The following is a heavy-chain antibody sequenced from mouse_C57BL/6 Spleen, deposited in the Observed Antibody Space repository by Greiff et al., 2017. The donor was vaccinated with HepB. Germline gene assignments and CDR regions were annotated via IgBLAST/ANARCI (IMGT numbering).Heavy chain of an antibody. Sequence: EVQGVESGGGLVKPGGSLKLSCAASGFTFSDYGMHWVRQAPEKGLGWVAYISSGSSTIYYADTVKGRFTISRDNAKNTLFLQMTSLRSEDTAMYYCARGRAYDYDGAWFAYWGQGTLVTVSA. CDR2: ISSGSSTI. CDR3: ARGRAYDYDGAWFAY. CDR1: GFTFSDYG. V-gene: IGHV5-17*01. D-gene: IGHD2-4*01. J-gene: IGHJ3*01.